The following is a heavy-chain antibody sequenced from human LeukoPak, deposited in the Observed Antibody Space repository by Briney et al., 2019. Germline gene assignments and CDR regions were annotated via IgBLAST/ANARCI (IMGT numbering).Heavy chain of an antibody. CDR2: ISAYNGNT. CDR1: XXTFTSYG. Sequence: XXASXXTFTSYGISXVRQAPGQGLEWXGWISAYNGNTNYAQKLQGRVTMTTDTSTSTAYMELRSLRSDDTAVYYCARDESVVVPPAAHWGQGTLVTVSS. CDR3: ARDESVVVPPAAH. J-gene: IGHJ4*02. V-gene: IGHV1-18*01. D-gene: IGHD2-2*01.